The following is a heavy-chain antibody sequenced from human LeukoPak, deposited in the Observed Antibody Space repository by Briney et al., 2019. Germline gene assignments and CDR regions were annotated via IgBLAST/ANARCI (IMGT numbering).Heavy chain of an antibody. Sequence: GGSLRLSCTASGLRFSDVWMNWVRQAPGKGLEWVGRILSNAAGATTDYTAPVKGRFTISRDDSKNILYLEMNSLTTEDTAVYYWGDFYNSGSYYPWGQGTLVTVSS. J-gene: IGHJ5*02. V-gene: IGHV3-15*07. CDR3: GDFYNSGSYYP. D-gene: IGHD3-10*01. CDR1: GLRFSDVW. CDR2: ILSNAAGATT.